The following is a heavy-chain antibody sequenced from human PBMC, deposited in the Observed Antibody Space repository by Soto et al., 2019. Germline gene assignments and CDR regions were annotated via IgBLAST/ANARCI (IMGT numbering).Heavy chain of an antibody. CDR2: IYCSGGT. V-gene: IGHV4-30-4*01. CDR3: ARAVLMVYEYNWFEP. CDR1: GGSISSGDSY. D-gene: IGHD2-8*01. Sequence: QVQLQESGPGLVKPSQTLSLTCTVSGGSISSGDSYWGWIGQPPGKGLEWIGYIYCSGGTYSNRSHKSRVTIAVDTSKNQFSRKLSSVTAADTAVYYCARAVLMVYEYNWFEPWGQGTLVTVSS. J-gene: IGHJ5*02.